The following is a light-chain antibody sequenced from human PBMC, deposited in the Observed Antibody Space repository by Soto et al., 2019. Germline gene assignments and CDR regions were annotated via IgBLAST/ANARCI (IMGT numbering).Light chain of an antibody. CDR1: QSVTNTF. CDR3: QQYGTPLFT. V-gene: IGKV3-20*01. CDR2: GAS. Sequence: PVEKATLSFGASQSVTNTFLAWYQQKPGQAPRLLIYGASSRATGVPDRFSGSGSGTDFTLTISRLEPGDFAVYYCQQYGTPLFTCGPGTKVDIK. J-gene: IGKJ3*01.